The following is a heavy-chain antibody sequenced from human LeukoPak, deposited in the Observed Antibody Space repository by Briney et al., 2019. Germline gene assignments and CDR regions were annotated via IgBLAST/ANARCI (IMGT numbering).Heavy chain of an antibody. J-gene: IGHJ5*02. CDR2: INHSGST. Sequence: PSETLSLTCAVYGGSFSGYYWSWIRQPPGKGLEWIGEINHSGSTNYNPSLKGRVTISVDTSKNQFSLKLSSVTAADTAVYYCARDKRMTTVIFIPNWFDPWGQGTLVTVSS. CDR3: ARDKRMTTVIFIPNWFDP. D-gene: IGHD4-11*01. V-gene: IGHV4-34*01. CDR1: GGSFSGYY.